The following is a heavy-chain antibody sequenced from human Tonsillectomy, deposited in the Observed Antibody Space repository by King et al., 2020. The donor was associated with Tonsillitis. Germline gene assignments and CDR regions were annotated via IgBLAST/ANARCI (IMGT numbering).Heavy chain of an antibody. Sequence: VQLVESGGGLVQPGRSLRLSCAATGFDLDDYAMHLVRQVPGKGLEWISGISWNSGTRAYADSVKGRFTMSRTNAKNSLYLQMTSLRPEDTALYYCAKDRDSGIRAYYMDVWGKGTTVTVSS. V-gene: IGHV3-9*01. CDR2: ISWNSGTR. CDR1: GFDLDDYA. J-gene: IGHJ6*03. D-gene: IGHD3-10*01. CDR3: AKDRDSGIRAYYMDV.